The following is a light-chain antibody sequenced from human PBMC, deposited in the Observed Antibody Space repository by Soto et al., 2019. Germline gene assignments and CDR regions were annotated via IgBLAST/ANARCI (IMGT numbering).Light chain of an antibody. V-gene: IGKV1-12*01. CDR2: AAS. CDR1: QGISSW. CDR3: QQANSFPLT. J-gene: IGKJ4*01. Sequence: DIQMTQSPSSVSASVGDRVTITCRASQGISSWLAWYQQKPGKAPKLLIYAASSLQSGVPSRFSGSGSGTDFHPPLHQLQAENFANYYCQQANSFPLTFGGGTKVEIK.